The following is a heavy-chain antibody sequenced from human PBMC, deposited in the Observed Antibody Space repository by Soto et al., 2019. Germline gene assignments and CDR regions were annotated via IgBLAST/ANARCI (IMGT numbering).Heavy chain of an antibody. Sequence: QVQLVESGGGVGQPGGSLRLSCAASGFNFSGYGMHWVRQSPGEGLEWVAILANDGSYQYYAESVKGRFTISRDNSKNTLYLQMDSLRPEDTAVYYCARSIGGSSYYPPDYWGQGTLVTVSS. V-gene: IGHV3-30*03. J-gene: IGHJ4*02. CDR2: LANDGSYQ. D-gene: IGHD2-15*01. CDR3: ARSIGGSSYYPPDY. CDR1: GFNFSGYG.